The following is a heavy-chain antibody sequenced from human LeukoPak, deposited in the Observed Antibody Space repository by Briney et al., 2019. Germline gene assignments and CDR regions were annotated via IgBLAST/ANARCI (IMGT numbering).Heavy chain of an antibody. CDR1: GGSISSSNYY. V-gene: IGHV4-39*01. Sequence: SETLSLTCTVSGGSISSSNYYWGWIRQPPGKGLEWIGNVYYSGSTYYNPSLKSRVTISADTSKNQFSLKLSSVTAADTAVYYCARSYCSSTSCYAGGYFQHWGQGTLVTVSS. CDR2: VYYSGST. CDR3: ARSYCSSTSCYAGGYFQH. D-gene: IGHD2-2*01. J-gene: IGHJ1*01.